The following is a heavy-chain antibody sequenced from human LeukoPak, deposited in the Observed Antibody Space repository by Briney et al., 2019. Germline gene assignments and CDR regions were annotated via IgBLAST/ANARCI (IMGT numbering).Heavy chain of an antibody. V-gene: IGHV4-39*07. D-gene: IGHD2-2*01. Sequence: SETLSLTCTASGGSISSSTYYWSWIRQPPGKGLEWIGEINHGGSTNYNPSLKSRVTISVDTSKNQFSLKLTSVIAADTAVYYCARGYCSSTSCPDFDYWGQGTLVTVSS. CDR3: ARGYCSSTSCPDFDY. CDR1: GGSISSSTYY. J-gene: IGHJ4*02. CDR2: INHGGST.